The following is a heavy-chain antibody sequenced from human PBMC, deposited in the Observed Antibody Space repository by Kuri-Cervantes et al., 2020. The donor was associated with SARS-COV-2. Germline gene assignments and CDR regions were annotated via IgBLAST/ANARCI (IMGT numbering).Heavy chain of an antibody. CDR2: IYYSGST. V-gene: IGHV4-39*07. D-gene: IGHD1-26*01. Sequence: SEILSLTCTVSGGSISSSSYYWGWIRQPPGKGLEWIGSIYYSGSTNYNPSLKSRVTISVDTSKNQFSLKLSSVTAADTAVYYCARGTVGAPGGGMDVWGQGTTVTVSS. J-gene: IGHJ6*02. CDR3: ARGTVGAPGGGMDV. CDR1: GGSISSSSYY.